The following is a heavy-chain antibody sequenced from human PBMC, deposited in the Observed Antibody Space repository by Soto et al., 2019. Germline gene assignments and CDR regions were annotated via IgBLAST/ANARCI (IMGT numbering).Heavy chain of an antibody. V-gene: IGHV6-1*01. CDR3: ARVSVRQLGTYYFDY. Sequence: TLSLTCAISGDSVSSNSAAWNWIRQSPSRGLEWLGRTYYRSKWYNDYAVSVKSRITINPDTSKNQFSLQLNSVTPEDTAVYYCARVSVRQLGTYYFDYWGQGILVTVSS. CDR1: GDSVSSNSAA. D-gene: IGHD6-6*01. CDR2: TYYRSKWYN. J-gene: IGHJ4*02.